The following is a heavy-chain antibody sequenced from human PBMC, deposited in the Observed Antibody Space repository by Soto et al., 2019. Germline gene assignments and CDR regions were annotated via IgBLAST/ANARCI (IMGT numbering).Heavy chain of an antibody. J-gene: IGHJ5*02. Sequence: SETLSLTCTVSGGSVSSGSYYWSWIRLPPGKGLEWIGYIYYSGSTNYNPSLKSRVTISVDTSKNQFSLKLSSVTAADTAVYYCARGSPLGFGVDWFDPWGQGTLVTVSS. CDR1: GGSVSSGSYY. D-gene: IGHD2-8*01. CDR2: IYYSGST. V-gene: IGHV4-61*01. CDR3: ARGSPLGFGVDWFDP.